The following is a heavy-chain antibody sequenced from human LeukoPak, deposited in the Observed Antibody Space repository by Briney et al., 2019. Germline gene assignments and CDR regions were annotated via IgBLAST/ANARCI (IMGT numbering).Heavy chain of an antibody. J-gene: IGHJ4*02. D-gene: IGHD1-26*01. Sequence: ASVKVSCKASGYSFTSYYMHWVRQAPGQGLEWMGIINPSGGSTSYAQKFQGRVTMTTDTSTSTAYMELRSLRSDDTAVYYCARGMGATGFDYWGQGTLVTVSS. CDR2: INPSGGST. CDR3: ARGMGATGFDY. CDR1: GYSFTSYY. V-gene: IGHV1-46*01.